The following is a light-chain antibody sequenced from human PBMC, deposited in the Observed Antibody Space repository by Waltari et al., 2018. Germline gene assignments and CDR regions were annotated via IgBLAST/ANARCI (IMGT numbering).Light chain of an antibody. J-gene: IGKJ4*01. CDR2: GAS. CDR3: QQYDFSVPLT. CDR1: QSVASNF. Sequence: EIVLTQSPGTLSLSPGERATLSCRAIQSVASNFLAWYQQKPGQAPRLLIYGASSRVTGMPDRFSGSGSGTDFTLTISRLEPVDFAVYYCQQYDFSVPLTFGGGTKVEIK. V-gene: IGKV3-20*01.